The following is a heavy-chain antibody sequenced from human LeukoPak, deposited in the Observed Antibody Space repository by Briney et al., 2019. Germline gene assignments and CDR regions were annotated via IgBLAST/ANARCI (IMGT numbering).Heavy chain of an antibody. Sequence: SETLSLTCSVSGGSVSSRSYFWGWIRQPPGKGLEWIGSMYYFGSTNYNPSLKSRVTISLDTSKNQVSLKLSSVTAADTAVYYCATPRDYDYIWGSYRLDYWGQGTLVTVSS. J-gene: IGHJ4*02. CDR2: MYYFGST. CDR3: ATPRDYDYIWGSYRLDY. V-gene: IGHV4-39*07. CDR1: GGSVSSRSYF. D-gene: IGHD3-16*02.